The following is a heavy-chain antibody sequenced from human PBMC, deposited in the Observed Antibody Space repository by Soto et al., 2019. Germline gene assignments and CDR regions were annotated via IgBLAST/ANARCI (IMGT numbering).Heavy chain of an antibody. Sequence: EVQLLESGGGLVQPGGSLRLSCAASRFTFSSYTMSWVRQAPGMGLEWVSGISGSGGSTYYADFVKGRFTISRDNSKNTLYLQMTSLRAEDTAVYYCAKDRGYSYGYDAFDMWGQGTMVTVSS. CDR2: ISGSGGST. D-gene: IGHD5-18*01. V-gene: IGHV3-23*01. J-gene: IGHJ3*02. CDR1: RFTFSSYT. CDR3: AKDRGYSYGYDAFDM.